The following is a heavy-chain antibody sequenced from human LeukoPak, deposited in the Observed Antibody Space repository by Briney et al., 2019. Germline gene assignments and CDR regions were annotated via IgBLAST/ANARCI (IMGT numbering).Heavy chain of an antibody. J-gene: IGHJ2*01. CDR1: GFTFSSYA. CDR2: ISGSGGST. Sequence: GGSLRLSCAASGFTFSSYAMSWVRQAPGKGLEWVSGISGSGGSTYYADSVKGRFTISRDNSKNTLYLQMNSLRAEDTAVYYCARHITMVRGVIKRPDWFFDLWGHGTLVTVSS. V-gene: IGHV3-23*01. CDR3: ARHITMVRGVIKRPDWFFDL. D-gene: IGHD3-10*01.